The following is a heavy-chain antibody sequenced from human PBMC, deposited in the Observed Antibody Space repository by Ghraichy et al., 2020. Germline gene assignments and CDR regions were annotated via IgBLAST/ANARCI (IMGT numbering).Heavy chain of an antibody. CDR1: GFSLSTSGLG. V-gene: IGHV2-5*02. CDR3: AHSQYHYDSSGYFHDDIDI. Sequence: SGPTLVKPTQTLSLTCTFSGFSLSTSGLGVGWIRQPPGKALEWLALIYWDDDKRYSPSLKSRLTVTKDTSKNQVVLTMTNMDPVDTATYYCAHSQYHYDSSGYFHDDIDIWGQGTMVTVS. J-gene: IGHJ3*02. CDR2: IYWDDDK. D-gene: IGHD3-22*01.